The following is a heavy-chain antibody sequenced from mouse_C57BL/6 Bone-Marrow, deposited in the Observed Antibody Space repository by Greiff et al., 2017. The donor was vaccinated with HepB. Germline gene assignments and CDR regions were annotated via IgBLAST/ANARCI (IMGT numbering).Heavy chain of an antibody. CDR3: ARGRWYWYFDV. Sequence: EVQLQQSGAELVRPGASVKLSCTASGFNIKDYYMHWVKQRPEQGLEWIGRIDPEDGDTEYAPKFQGKATMTADKSSNTAYLQLSSLTSEDTAVYYCARGRWYWYFDVWGTGTAVTVSS. CDR2: IDPEDGDT. V-gene: IGHV14-1*01. CDR1: GFNIKDYY. J-gene: IGHJ1*03. D-gene: IGHD2-3*01.